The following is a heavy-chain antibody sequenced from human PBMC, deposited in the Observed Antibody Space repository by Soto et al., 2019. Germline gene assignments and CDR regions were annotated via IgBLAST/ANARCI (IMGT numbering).Heavy chain of an antibody. Sequence: VQLVESGGGVVQPGRSLRLSCAASGFTFSSYGMHWVRQAPGKGLEWVAVISYDGSNKYYADSVKGRFTISRDNSKNTLYLQMNSLRAEDTAVYYCAKGANLYSSGRIDYWGQGTLVTVSS. J-gene: IGHJ4*02. V-gene: IGHV3-30*18. CDR1: GFTFSSYG. CDR2: ISYDGSNK. CDR3: AKGANLYSSGRIDY. D-gene: IGHD6-19*01.